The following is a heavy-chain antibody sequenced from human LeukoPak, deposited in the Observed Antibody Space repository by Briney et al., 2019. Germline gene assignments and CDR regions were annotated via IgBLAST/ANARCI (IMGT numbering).Heavy chain of an antibody. CDR1: GGSISSSSYY. Sequence: SDTLSLTRTVSGGSISSSSYYWGWIRQPPGKGLEWSGGIYYSGSTYYNLSLKSRVTISVDTSKNQFSLKLSSVTAADTAVYYCARHVLAWGGGVDVWGQGTTVTVSS. CDR2: IYYSGST. J-gene: IGHJ6*02. CDR3: ARHVLAWGGGVDV. D-gene: IGHD3-3*02. V-gene: IGHV4-39*01.